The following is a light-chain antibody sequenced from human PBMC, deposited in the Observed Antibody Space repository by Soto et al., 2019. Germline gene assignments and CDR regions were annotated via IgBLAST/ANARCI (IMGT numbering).Light chain of an antibody. Sequence: QAALTQPASASGSPGQSITISCTGTSSDVGGYNSVSWYQQHPGKAPKLIIYEVSKRPSGVPHRFSGSKSGNTASLTISGLQADDDDYYYCKSSGSRSTLVFGGGTKLTVL. CDR1: SSDVGGYNS. CDR3: KSSGSRSTLV. V-gene: IGLV2-14*01. J-gene: IGLJ2*01. CDR2: EVS.